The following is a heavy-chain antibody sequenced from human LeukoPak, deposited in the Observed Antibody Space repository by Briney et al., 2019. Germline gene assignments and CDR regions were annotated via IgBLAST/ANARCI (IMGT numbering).Heavy chain of an antibody. V-gene: IGHV3-21*01. Sequence: GGSLRLSWAASGFTFSSYSMNWVRQAPGKGLEWVSSISSNSSYIYYADSVKGRFTISRDNAKNSLYLQMNSLRAEDTAVYYCARSPNGRGYSYGAIDYWGQGTLVTVSS. D-gene: IGHD5-18*01. CDR1: GFTFSSYS. CDR3: ARSPNGRGYSYGAIDY. J-gene: IGHJ4*02. CDR2: ISSNSSYI.